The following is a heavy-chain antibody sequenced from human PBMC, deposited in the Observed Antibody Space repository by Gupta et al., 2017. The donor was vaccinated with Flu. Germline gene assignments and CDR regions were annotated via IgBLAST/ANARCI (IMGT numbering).Heavy chain of an antibody. Sequence: EVQLLESGGGLVQPGGSLRLSCAASGFTFSSYALSWVRQAPGKGLEWVSANSGSGGSTYYADSVKGRFTISRDNSKNTLYLQMNSLRAEDTAVYXCAKVSGNXYGDYHLGPLFDYWGQGTLVTVSS. CDR2: NSGSGGST. V-gene: IGHV3-23*01. CDR1: GFTFSSYA. CDR3: AKVSGNXYGDYHLGPLFDY. D-gene: IGHD4-17*01. J-gene: IGHJ4*02.